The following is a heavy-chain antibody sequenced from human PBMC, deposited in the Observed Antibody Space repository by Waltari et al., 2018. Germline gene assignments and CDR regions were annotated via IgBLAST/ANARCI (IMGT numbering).Heavy chain of an antibody. D-gene: IGHD3-22*01. V-gene: IGHV3-23*01. CDR1: GFRSNNP. CDR2: ISRPGGNT. J-gene: IGHJ5*02. CDR3: AKAPYDSSGERGWFDP. Sequence: EPQLLQSGGGMAQPGGSLSLSCTPSGFRSNNPIAWVRQAPGRGLEWVAGISRPGGNTYYADSVQGRFIISRDTSPNTLYLDLNSLRVEDTAVYYCAKAPYDSSGERGWFDPWGQGTLVTVSA.